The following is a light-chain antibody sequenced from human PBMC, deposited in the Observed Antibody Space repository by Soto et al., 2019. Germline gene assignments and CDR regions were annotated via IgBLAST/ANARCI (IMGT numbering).Light chain of an antibody. J-gene: IGKJ1*01. CDR2: ASN. V-gene: IGKV1-39*01. Sequence: DIQMTQSPSSLSASVGDIITVTCRASQRIGTYVNWYQQKPGKAPKLIIYASNNLEDGVPSRFSVSGSGTDFSLSVSNLQPEDFATYYCQQSYSIPVWTFGQGTKVDIK. CDR3: QQSYSIPVWT. CDR1: QRIGTY.